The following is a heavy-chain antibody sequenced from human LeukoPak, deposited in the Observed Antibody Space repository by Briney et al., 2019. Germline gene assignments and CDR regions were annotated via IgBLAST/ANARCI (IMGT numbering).Heavy chain of an antibody. CDR3: AKANVFGVVEYFDY. J-gene: IGHJ4*02. V-gene: IGHV3-23*01. D-gene: IGHD3-3*01. CDR2: ISGSGGTT. Sequence: GGSLRLSCAASGFTFSSYAMSWVRQSPGKGLEWGSAISGSGGTTYYADYVKGRFTISRDNSKNTLYLQVNSLRAEDTAVYYCAKANVFGVVEYFDYWGQGTLVTVSS. CDR1: GFTFSSYA.